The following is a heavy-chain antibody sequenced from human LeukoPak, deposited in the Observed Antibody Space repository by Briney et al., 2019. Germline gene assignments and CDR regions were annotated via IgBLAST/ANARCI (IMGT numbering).Heavy chain of an antibody. V-gene: IGHV4-39*07. Sequence: SETLSLTCTVSGGSISSSSYYWGWIRQPPGKGLEWIGSIYYSGSTYYNPSLKSRVTISVDTSKNQFSLKLSSVTAADTAVYYCARAVGDYVWGSKELVWFDPWGQGTLVTVSS. J-gene: IGHJ5*02. CDR3: ARAVGDYVWGSKELVWFDP. CDR1: GGSISSSSYY. CDR2: IYYSGST. D-gene: IGHD3-16*01.